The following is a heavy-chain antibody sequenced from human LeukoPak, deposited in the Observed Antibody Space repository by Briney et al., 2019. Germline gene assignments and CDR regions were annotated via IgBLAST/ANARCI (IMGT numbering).Heavy chain of an antibody. CDR1: GYIFTGYY. V-gene: IGHV1-2*02. J-gene: IGHJ4*02. CDR2: INPNSGGT. CDR3: ARGGYDFSKGY. D-gene: IGHD3-3*01. Sequence: ASVKVSCKASGYIFTGYYMFWVRQAPGEGLEWMGWINPNSGGTNYAQNFQGRVTMTRDTSISTAYMELSRLRSDDTAVYYCARGGYDFSKGYWGQGTLVTVSS.